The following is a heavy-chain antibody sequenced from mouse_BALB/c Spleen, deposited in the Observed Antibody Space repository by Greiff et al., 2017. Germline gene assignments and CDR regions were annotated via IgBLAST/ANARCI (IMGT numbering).Heavy chain of an antibody. CDR1: GFSLTSYG. V-gene: IGHV2-9*02. CDR3: ARDREYGNPWFAY. Sequence: VMLVESGPGLVAPSQSLSITCTVSGFSLTSYGVHWVRQPPGKGLEWLGVIWAGGSTKYNSALMSRLSISKDNSKSQVFLKMNSLQTDDTAMYYCARDREYGNPWFAYWGQGTLVTVSA. J-gene: IGHJ3*01. D-gene: IGHD2-10*02. CDR2: IWAGGST.